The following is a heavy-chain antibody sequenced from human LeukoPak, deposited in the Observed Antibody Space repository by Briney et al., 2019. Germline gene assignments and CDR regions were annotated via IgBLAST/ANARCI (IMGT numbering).Heavy chain of an antibody. J-gene: IGHJ3*02. CDR1: GFTFSRYW. CDR3: AKRYCSSSTCLWVAFDI. Sequence: GGSLRLSCAASGFTFSRYWMSWVRQAPGKGLEWVSGISDSGGSTYYADSVKGRFTISRDNSKNTLFLHMNSLRAEDTAVYYCAKRYCSSSTCLWVAFDIWGQGTMVTVSS. D-gene: IGHD2-2*01. CDR2: ISDSGGST. V-gene: IGHV3-23*01.